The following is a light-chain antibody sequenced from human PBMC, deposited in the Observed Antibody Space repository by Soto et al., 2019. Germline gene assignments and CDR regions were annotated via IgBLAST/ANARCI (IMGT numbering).Light chain of an antibody. CDR3: SSYTAYSRVV. J-gene: IGLJ2*01. Sequence: QSALTQPASVSGSPGQSITISCTGTSFDVGGYNYVSWYQQHPGKAPKTLIYDVTNRPSGISNRFSGSKSDNTASLTISDLQTEDEADYYCSSYTAYSRVVFGGGTKLTVL. CDR1: SFDVGGYNY. CDR2: DVT. V-gene: IGLV2-14*03.